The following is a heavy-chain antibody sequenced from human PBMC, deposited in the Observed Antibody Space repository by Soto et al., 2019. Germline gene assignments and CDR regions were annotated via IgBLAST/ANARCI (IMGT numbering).Heavy chain of an antibody. D-gene: IGHD3-22*01. CDR2: ISDDGGAT. V-gene: IGHV3-23*01. CDR1: GFTFSRSA. J-gene: IGHJ4*02. Sequence: EVQLLESGGELVQPGGSLRLSCVASGFTFSRSAMTWVRQAPGQGLEWVSGISDDGGATYYADSVKGRFTISRDTSENTLFLLMNSLRAEDTAVYYGAHGKGHDSSGYYHPVADYWGQGTLFTVSS. CDR3: AHGKGHDSSGYYHPVADY.